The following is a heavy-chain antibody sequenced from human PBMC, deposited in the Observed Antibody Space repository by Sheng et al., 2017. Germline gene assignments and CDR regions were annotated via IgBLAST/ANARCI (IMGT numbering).Heavy chain of an antibody. Sequence: EVQLLESGGDLVQPGGSLRLSCAASGFTFSDYAMNWVRQAPGKGLEWVSRISGRGTNTYYADSVKGRFTISRDKSKNTLYLQLNSLRAEDTAIYFCAKDAVESGALNPFGDYPDYWGPGTLVTVSS. J-gene: IGHJ4*02. V-gene: IGHV3-23*01. CDR2: ISGRGTNT. CDR3: AKDAVESGALNPFGDYPDY. D-gene: IGHD4-17*01. CDR1: GFTFSDYA.